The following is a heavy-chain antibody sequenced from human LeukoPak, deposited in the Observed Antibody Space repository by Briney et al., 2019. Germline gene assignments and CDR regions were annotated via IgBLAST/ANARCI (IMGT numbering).Heavy chain of an antibody. D-gene: IGHD3-22*01. V-gene: IGHV3-21*06. CDR3: MGGRGWLPEN. Sequence: GGSLRLSCAASGFTFSNYGMNWVRQAPGKGLEWVSSISSSSSYIYYADSVKGRFTISRDNVKNSLYLQMNSLRIEDAAVYYCMGGRGWLPENWGQGTLVTVSS. CDR1: GFTFSNYG. J-gene: IGHJ4*02. CDR2: ISSSSSYI.